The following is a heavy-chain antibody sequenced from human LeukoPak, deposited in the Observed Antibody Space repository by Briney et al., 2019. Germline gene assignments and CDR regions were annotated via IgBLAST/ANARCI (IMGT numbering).Heavy chain of an antibody. J-gene: IGHJ4*02. D-gene: IGHD6-6*01. Sequence: GGSLRLSCAASGFTFSNAWMSWVRQAPGKGLEWVGRIKSKTDGGTTDYAAPVKGRFTISRDDSKNTLYLQMNSLKTEDTAVYYCTTDLPRIAARPSFDYWGQGTLVTVSS. CDR1: GFTFSNAW. V-gene: IGHV3-15*01. CDR2: IKSKTDGGTT. CDR3: TTDLPRIAARPSFDY.